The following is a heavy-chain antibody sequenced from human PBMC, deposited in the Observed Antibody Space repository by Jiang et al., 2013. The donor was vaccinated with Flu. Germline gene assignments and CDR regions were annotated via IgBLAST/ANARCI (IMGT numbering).Heavy chain of an antibody. J-gene: IGHJ4*02. V-gene: IGHV1-2*02. CDR2: INPNGGTT. CDR3: ARATVTTVGVAY. Sequence: GAEVKRPGASVKVSCKASGYTFTGHYIHWVRQAPGQGLEWMGWINPNGGTTNSAQKFQARVTLTRDTSISTAYIELSSLTSDDTAVYYCARATVTTVGVAYWGPGTLVSVSS. CDR1: GYTFTGHY. D-gene: IGHD4-17*01.